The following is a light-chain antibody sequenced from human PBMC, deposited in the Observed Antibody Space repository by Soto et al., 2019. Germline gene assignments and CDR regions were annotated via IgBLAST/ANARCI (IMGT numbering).Light chain of an antibody. Sequence: QSVLTQPASVSGSPGQSITISCTGTSSDIGSYNLVSWYQHHPGKAPKLMIYEDSKRPSGISNRVSGSKSGNTASLTISGLQAEDEADYYCCSYAGSSTLIFGGGTKLTVL. CDR1: SSDIGSYNL. CDR3: CSYAGSSTLI. J-gene: IGLJ2*01. V-gene: IGLV2-23*02. CDR2: EDS.